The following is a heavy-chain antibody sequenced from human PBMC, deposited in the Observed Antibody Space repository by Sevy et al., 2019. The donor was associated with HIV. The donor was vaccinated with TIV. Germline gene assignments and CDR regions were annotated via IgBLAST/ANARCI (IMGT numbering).Heavy chain of an antibody. CDR2: ISGSGGST. V-gene: IGHV3-23*01. CDR3: AEGYYYDSSGYYSPFDY. J-gene: IGHJ4*02. Sequence: GGSLRLSCAASGFTFSSYAMSWVRQAPGKGLEWVSAISGSGGSTYYADSVKGRFTISRDNSKNTLYLQMNSLIAEDTAVYYCAEGYYYDSSGYYSPFDYWGQGTLVTVSS. CDR1: GFTFSSYA. D-gene: IGHD3-22*01.